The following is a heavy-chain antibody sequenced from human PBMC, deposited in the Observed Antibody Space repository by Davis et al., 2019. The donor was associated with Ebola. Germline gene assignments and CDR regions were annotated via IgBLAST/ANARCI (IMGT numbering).Heavy chain of an antibody. V-gene: IGHV3-48*03. J-gene: IGHJ2*01. CDR1: GFTFSSYE. D-gene: IGHD2/OR15-2a*01. CDR3: HVVIGHRGYFDL. CDR2: ISSSGSTI. Sequence: PGGSLRLSCAASGFTFSSYEMNWVRQAPGKGLEWVSYISSSGSTIYYADSVKGRFTISRDNAKNSLYLQMNSLRAEDTAVYYCHVVIGHRGYFDLWGRGTLVTVSS.